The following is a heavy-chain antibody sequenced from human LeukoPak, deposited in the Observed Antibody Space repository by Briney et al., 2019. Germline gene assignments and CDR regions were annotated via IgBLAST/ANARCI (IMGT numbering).Heavy chain of an antibody. CDR3: ARQGYGGYDWIHYYYFYIDV. V-gene: IGHV4-34*01. CDR1: GDSFSGYY. D-gene: IGHD5-12*01. CDR2: NYHSGKN. Sequence: AETLSLTCAVYGDSFSGYYWSWLRQPPGKGVEGLGGNYHSGKNNHNTSLKSRVTISVDTSKRQISLKKNYVKGADKAVEYWARQGYGGYDWIHYYYFYIDVWGEGTTVTVSS. J-gene: IGHJ6*03.